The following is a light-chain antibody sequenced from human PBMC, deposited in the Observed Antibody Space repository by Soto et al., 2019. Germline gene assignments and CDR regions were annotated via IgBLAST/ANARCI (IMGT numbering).Light chain of an antibody. Sequence: DIQMTQSPSSLSASVGDRFTVSLRASQTISSHLNWYQQKPGIAPKLLIYSASSLQSGVPSRFSGSGSGTDFTLTISTLQPEDFATYYCQQYYSTPITFGQGTRLEIK. CDR1: QTISSH. CDR2: SAS. CDR3: QQYYSTPIT. V-gene: IGKV1-39*01. J-gene: IGKJ5*01.